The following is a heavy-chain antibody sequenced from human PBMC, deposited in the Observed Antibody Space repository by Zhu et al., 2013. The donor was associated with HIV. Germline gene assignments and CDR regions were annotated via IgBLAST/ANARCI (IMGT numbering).Heavy chain of an antibody. CDR1: GGTFNSYA. CDR2: VIPFLDTT. V-gene: IGHV1-69*11. Sequence: QVQLVQSGAEVKKPGSSVKVSCKASGGTFNSYAFNWVRQAPGQGLEWMGRVIPFLDTTNYAQKFQGRVTITADESTSTAYMELSSLRSEDTAVYYCARGATYYYDSTYWGQGTLVTVSS. CDR3: ARGATYYYDSTY. J-gene: IGHJ4*02. D-gene: IGHD3-22*01.